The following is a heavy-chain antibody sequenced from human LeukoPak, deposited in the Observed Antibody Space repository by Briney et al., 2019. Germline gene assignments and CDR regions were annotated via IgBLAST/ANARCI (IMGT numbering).Heavy chain of an antibody. J-gene: IGHJ4*02. Sequence: RSGGSLRLSCGGSGFRFSDYPMDRVRQAPGKGPEWVARIRDKTNGYTTEYAASVRNRFIISRDDSKNSLYFQLNSLKSEDTAVYYCARRGPDRALDYWGQGTMVTVSS. CDR3: ARRGPDRALDY. CDR1: GFRFSDYP. CDR2: IRDKTNGYTT. V-gene: IGHV3-72*01. D-gene: IGHD1-26*01.